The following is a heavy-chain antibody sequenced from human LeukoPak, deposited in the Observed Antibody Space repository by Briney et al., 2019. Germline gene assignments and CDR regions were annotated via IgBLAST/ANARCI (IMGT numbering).Heavy chain of an antibody. J-gene: IGHJ1*01. CDR1: GFTFSSYS. CDR3: ARGLYPDYYVSSGSSPPEH. V-gene: IGHV3-21*01. D-gene: IGHD3-22*01. CDR2: IGSSGSYI. Sequence: GGFLRLSCAASGFTFSSYSMNWVRQAPGKGLEWVSSIGSSGSYIYYADSMQGRFTISRDNSKNSLFLQMNSLRAEDTAVYYCARGLYPDYYVSSGSSPPEHWGQGTLVTVSS.